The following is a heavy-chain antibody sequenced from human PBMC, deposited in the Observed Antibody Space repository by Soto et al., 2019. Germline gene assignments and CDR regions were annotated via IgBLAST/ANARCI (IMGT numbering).Heavy chain of an antibody. CDR1: GYTLTSYD. D-gene: IGHD1-1*01. CDR2: MNPNSGNT. V-gene: IGHV1-8*01. Sequence: ASVKVSCKASGYTLTSYDINWVRQATGQGLEWMGWMNPNSGNTGYAQKFQGRVTMTRDTSISTAYMELSRLRSDDTAVYYCARSPTYYGMDVWGQGTTVTVSS. J-gene: IGHJ6*02. CDR3: ARSPTYYGMDV.